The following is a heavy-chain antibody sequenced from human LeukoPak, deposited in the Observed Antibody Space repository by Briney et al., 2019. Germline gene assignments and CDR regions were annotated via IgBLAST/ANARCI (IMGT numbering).Heavy chain of an antibody. Sequence: SETLSLTCTVSGASIRSGDYYWGWIRQPPGKGLEWIGYIYDSGSTYYNPSLKSRITISVDTSENRFSLKLSSVTATDTAVYYCARDCSGGSCYGAFDIWGQGTMVTVSS. D-gene: IGHD2-15*01. CDR2: IYDSGST. V-gene: IGHV4-30-4*01. CDR3: ARDCSGGSCYGAFDI. J-gene: IGHJ3*02. CDR1: GASIRSGDYY.